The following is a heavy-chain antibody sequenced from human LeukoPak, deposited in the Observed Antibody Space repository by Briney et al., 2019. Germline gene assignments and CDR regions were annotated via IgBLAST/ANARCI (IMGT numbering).Heavy chain of an antibody. CDR2: LKSSGDTT. J-gene: IGHJ4*02. V-gene: IGHV1-46*01. Sequence: GASVKVSCKTSGYTFTSSHMHWVRQAPGQGLEWVGILKSSGDTTVYAQKFQGRVTVTRDTSTSTVYMELSSLSSEDTALYYCVREEAHTYNFDFWGPGTLVTVSS. CDR1: GYTFTSSH. CDR3: VREEAHTYNFDF. D-gene: IGHD5-18*01.